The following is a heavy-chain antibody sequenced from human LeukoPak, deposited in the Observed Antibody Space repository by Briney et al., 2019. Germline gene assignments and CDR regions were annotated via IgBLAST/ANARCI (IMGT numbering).Heavy chain of an antibody. CDR1: GFTFSDYY. CDR3: AGDRATSYFDY. Sequence: PGGSLRLSCAASGFTFSDYYMSWIRQAPGKGLEWVSYISSSSSYTNYADSVKGRFTISRGNAKNSLYLQMNSLRAEDTAVYYCAGDRATSYFDYWGQGALVTISS. D-gene: IGHD1-26*01. J-gene: IGHJ4*02. V-gene: IGHV3-11*06. CDR2: ISSSSSYT.